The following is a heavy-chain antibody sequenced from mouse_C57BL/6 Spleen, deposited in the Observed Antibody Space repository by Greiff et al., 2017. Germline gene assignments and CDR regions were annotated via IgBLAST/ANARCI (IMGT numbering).Heavy chain of an antibody. CDR3: ARYDYDLYYFDY. V-gene: IGHV1-69*01. D-gene: IGHD2-4*01. CDR1: GYTFTSYW. Sequence: QVQLQQPGAELVMPGASVKLSCKASGYTFTSYWMHWVKQRPGQGLEWIGEIDPSDSYTNYNQKFKGKSTLTVAKSSSTAYMQLSSLTSEDSAVYYCARYDYDLYYFDYWGQGTTLTVSS. CDR2: IDPSDSYT. J-gene: IGHJ2*01.